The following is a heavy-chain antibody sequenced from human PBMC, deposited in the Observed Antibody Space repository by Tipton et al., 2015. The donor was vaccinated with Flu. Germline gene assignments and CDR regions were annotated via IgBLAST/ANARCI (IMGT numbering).Heavy chain of an antibody. V-gene: IGHV3-53*01. Sequence: SLRLSCAGSGFTVSSSYMSWVRQAPGKGLEWVSIIRSDGVTNYSDSVKGRFTISRDSSENTVYLQINSPRVEDTAMYFCTRGSTLSWSTYYNWGQGTLVTVSS. D-gene: IGHD6-13*01. CDR1: GFTVSSSY. CDR2: IRSDGVT. CDR3: TRGSTLSWSTYYN. J-gene: IGHJ4*02.